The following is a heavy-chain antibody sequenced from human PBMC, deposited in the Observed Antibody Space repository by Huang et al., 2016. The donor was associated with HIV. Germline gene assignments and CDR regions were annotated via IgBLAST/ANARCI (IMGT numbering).Heavy chain of an antibody. Sequence: QVQLVESGGGVAQPGRSLRLSCAASGFTFSGYAMHGVRQAPGKGLGWGAVIAYEGSNKQYADSAKGRFTISRDNSKNTLYLQMNSLRAEDTAVYYCARDGLVSNYYYDSSGYYLGDAFDIWGQGTMVTVSS. J-gene: IGHJ3*02. CDR2: IAYEGSNK. D-gene: IGHD3-22*01. CDR3: ARDGLVSNYYYDSSGYYLGDAFDI. CDR1: GFTFSGYA. V-gene: IGHV3-30-3*01.